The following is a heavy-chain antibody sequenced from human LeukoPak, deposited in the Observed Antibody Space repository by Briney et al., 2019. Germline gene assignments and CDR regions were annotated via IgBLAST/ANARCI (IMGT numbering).Heavy chain of an antibody. CDR2: FDPEDGEA. Sequence: ASVTVSCKVSGYTLTELSIHWVRQAPGKGLEWMGGFDPEDGEAIYAQKFQGRVTMTEDTSTDTAYMELSSLRSEDTAVYYCTTGRYYHYYWGQGTLVTVSS. J-gene: IGHJ4*02. CDR3: TTGRYYHYY. CDR1: GYTLTELS. V-gene: IGHV1-24*01. D-gene: IGHD3-3*01.